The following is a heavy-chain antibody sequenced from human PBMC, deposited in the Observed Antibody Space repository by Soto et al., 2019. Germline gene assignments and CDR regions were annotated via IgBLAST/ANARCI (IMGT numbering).Heavy chain of an antibody. V-gene: IGHV4-30-4*01. CDR3: ARGRQTPLYYYYGMDV. Sequence: QVQLQESGPGLVKPSQTLSLTCTVSGGSISSGDYYWSWIRQPPGKGLEWIGYIYYSGSTYYNPSLKSRVTMSVDTSKNQFSLKLSSVTAADTAVYYCARGRQTPLYYYYGMDVWGQGTTVTVSS. CDR1: GGSISSGDYY. J-gene: IGHJ6*02. CDR2: IYYSGST.